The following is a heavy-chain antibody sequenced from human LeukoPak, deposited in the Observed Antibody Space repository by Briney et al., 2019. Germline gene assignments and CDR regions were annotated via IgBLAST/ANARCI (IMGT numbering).Heavy chain of an antibody. Sequence: SETLSLTCAVYGGSFSGYYWSWIRQPPGKGLEWIGEINHSGSTNYNPSLKSRVTISVDTSKNQFSLKLSSVTAADTAVYYCAGRVVTPLGAFDIWGQGTMVTVSS. CDR1: GGSFSGYY. J-gene: IGHJ3*02. CDR3: AGRVVTPLGAFDI. V-gene: IGHV4-34*01. CDR2: INHSGST. D-gene: IGHD4-23*01.